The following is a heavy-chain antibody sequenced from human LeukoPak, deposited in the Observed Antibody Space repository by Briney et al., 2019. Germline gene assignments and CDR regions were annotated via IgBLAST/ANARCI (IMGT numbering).Heavy chain of an antibody. J-gene: IGHJ1*01. V-gene: IGHV3-21*01. D-gene: IGHD2-15*01. CDR3: ARDSAVDCSGGSCYSDFQH. CDR1: GFTFSSYS. CDR2: ISSSSSYI. Sequence: GGSLRLSCAASGFTFSSYSMNWVRQAPGKGLEWVSSISSSSSYIYYADSVKGRFTISRDNAKNSLYPQMNSLRAEDTAVYYCARDSAVDCSGGSCYSDFQHWGQGTLVTVSS.